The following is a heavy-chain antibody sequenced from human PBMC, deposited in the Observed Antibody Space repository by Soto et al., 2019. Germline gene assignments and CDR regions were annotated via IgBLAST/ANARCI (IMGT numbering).Heavy chain of an antibody. CDR1: GFTFSSYA. CDR3: AKASGDSSSWYYFDY. CDR2: ISGSGGST. D-gene: IGHD6-13*01. J-gene: IGHJ4*02. V-gene: IGHV3-23*01. Sequence: PGGSLRLSCAASGFTFSSYAMSWVRQAPGKGLEWVSAISGSGGSTYYADSVKGRFTISRDNSKNTLYLQMNSPRAEDTAVYYCAKASGDSSSWYYFDYWGQGTLVTVSS.